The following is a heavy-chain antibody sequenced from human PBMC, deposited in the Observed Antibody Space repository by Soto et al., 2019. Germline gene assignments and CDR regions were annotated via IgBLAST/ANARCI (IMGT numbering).Heavy chain of an antibody. Sequence: ASVKVSCKASGYTFTGYYMHWVRQAPGQGLEWMGWINPNSGGTNYAQKFQGRVTMPRDTSISTAYMELSRLRSDDTAVYYCARERDFGVVTHYYGMDVWGRGTTVTVSS. CDR1: GYTFTGYY. D-gene: IGHD3-3*01. J-gene: IGHJ6*02. CDR2: INPNSGGT. V-gene: IGHV1-2*02. CDR3: ARERDFGVVTHYYGMDV.